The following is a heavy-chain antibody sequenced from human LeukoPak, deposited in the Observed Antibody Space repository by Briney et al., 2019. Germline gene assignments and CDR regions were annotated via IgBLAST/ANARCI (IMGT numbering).Heavy chain of an antibody. D-gene: IGHD2-15*01. Sequence: GESLQISCKGSGYSFTSYWISWVRQMPGKGLEWMGRIDPSDSYTNYSPSFQGHVTISADKSISTAYLQWSSLKASDTAMYYCARLHCSGGTCYPADAFDIWGQGTMVTVSS. CDR2: IDPSDSYT. CDR1: GYSFTSYW. V-gene: IGHV5-10-1*01. CDR3: ARLHCSGGTCYPADAFDI. J-gene: IGHJ3*02.